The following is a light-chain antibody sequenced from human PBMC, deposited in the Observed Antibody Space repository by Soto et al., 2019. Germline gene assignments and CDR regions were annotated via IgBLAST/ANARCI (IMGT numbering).Light chain of an antibody. CDR3: ATWDASRQSWV. CDR2: TNN. CDR1: SSNIGSHL. Sequence: QSVLTQPPSVSGTPGQRVTISCSGSSSNIGSHLVNWYQQVPGTAPRLLIYTNNQRPSGVPDRFSDSKSGTSASLAISGLQSEDESHYYCATWDASRQSWVFGGGTKLTVL. J-gene: IGLJ3*02. V-gene: IGLV1-44*01.